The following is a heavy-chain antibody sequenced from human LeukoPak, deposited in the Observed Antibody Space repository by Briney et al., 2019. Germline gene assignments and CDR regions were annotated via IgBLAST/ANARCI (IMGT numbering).Heavy chain of an antibody. V-gene: IGHV5-51*01. J-gene: IGHJ4*02. CDR2: IYPGDSDT. CDR1: GYSFTSYW. CDR3: ARGEDYGGNSGHFDY. Sequence: GESLKISCKGSGYSFTSYWIGWVRQMPGKGLEWMGIIYPGDSDTRYSPSFQGQVTISADKSISTAYLQWSSLKASDTAMYYCARGEDYGGNSGHFDYWGQGTLVTVSS. D-gene: IGHD4-23*01.